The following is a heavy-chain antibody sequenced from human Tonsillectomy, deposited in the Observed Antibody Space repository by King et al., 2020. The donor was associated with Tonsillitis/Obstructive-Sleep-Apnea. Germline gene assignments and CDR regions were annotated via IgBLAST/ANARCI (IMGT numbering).Heavy chain of an antibody. J-gene: IGHJ6*02. CDR2: IRKAGDKT. D-gene: IGHD3-3*01. CDR3: ARDWRNEDDGMDV. V-gene: IGHV3-23*04. CDR1: GFTFSNYA. Sequence: VQLVESGGGLVQPGGSLRLSCAASGFTFSNYAMSWVRQAPAKGLEWVSSIRKAGDKTYHADSVKGRFTISRDNSKNTLYLQMNNLRADDTAIYYCARDWRNEDDGMDVWGQGTTVTVSS.